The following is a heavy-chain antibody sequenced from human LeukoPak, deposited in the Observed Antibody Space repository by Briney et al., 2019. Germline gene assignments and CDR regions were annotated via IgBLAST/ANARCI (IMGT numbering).Heavy chain of an antibody. CDR2: TRFDGSDK. Sequence: GGSLRLSCAASGFTFSSYDMHWVRQAPGKGLEWVAFTRFDGSDKYYADSVKGRFTISRDNSKNTLYLQMNSLRAEDTAVYYCAKAGSGSWRLYYSDYWGQGTLVTVSS. J-gene: IGHJ4*02. CDR3: AKAGSGSWRLYYSDY. CDR1: GFTFSSYD. D-gene: IGHD3-10*01. V-gene: IGHV3-30*02.